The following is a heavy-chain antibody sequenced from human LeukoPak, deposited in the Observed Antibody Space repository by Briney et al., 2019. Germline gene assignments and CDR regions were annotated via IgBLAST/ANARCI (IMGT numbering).Heavy chain of an antibody. J-gene: IGHJ6*03. D-gene: IGHD3-10*01. CDR2: ISVYNGNT. V-gene: IGHV1-18*01. Sequence: GASVKVSCKASGYTFTSYGISWVRQAPGQGLEWMGWISVYNGNTKYALKLQGRVTMTTDTSTSTAYMELRSLRSDDTAVYYCARDLGYFASGTYARDYYYYMDVWGKGTTVTVSS. CDR3: ARDLGYFASGTYARDYYYYMDV. CDR1: GYTFTSYG.